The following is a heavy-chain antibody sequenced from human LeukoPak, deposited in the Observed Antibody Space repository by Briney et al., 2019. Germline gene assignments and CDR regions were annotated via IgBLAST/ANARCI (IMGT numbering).Heavy chain of an antibody. V-gene: IGHV3-23*01. CDR2: ISGSGGST. CDR1: GFTFSSYA. CDR3: AKVQLDFWSGYYSGTFYFDY. Sequence: GGSLRLSCAASGFTFSSYAMSWVRQAPGKGLEWVSAISGSGGSTYYADSVKGRFTISRDNSKNTLYLQMNSLRAEDTAVYYCAKVQLDFWSGYYSGTFYFDYWGQGTLVTVSS. D-gene: IGHD3-3*01. J-gene: IGHJ4*02.